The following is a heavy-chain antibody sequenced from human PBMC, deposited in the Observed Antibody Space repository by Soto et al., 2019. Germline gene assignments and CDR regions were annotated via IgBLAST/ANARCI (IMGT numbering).Heavy chain of an antibody. CDR3: ARILVATAGTVKGHFDY. D-gene: IGHD6-13*01. J-gene: IGHJ4*02. Sequence: SGPTLVNPTETLTLTCTVSGFSLSNARMGVSWIRQPPGKALEWLAHIFSNDEKSYSTSLKSRLTISKDTSKSQVVLTMTNMDPVDTATYYCARILVATAGTVKGHFDYWGQGTLVTVSS. CDR2: IFSNDEK. CDR1: GFSLSNARMG. V-gene: IGHV2-26*01.